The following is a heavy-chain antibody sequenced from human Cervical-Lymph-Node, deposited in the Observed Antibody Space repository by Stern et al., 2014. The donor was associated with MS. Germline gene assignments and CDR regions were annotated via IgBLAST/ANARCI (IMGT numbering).Heavy chain of an antibody. CDR2: ISSSGSPI. CDR1: GFTFSSYS. J-gene: IGHJ6*02. CDR3: ARGILGPYGFDV. V-gene: IGHV3-48*01. Sequence: VQLVQSGGGLVQPGGSLRLSCAASGFTFSSYSMNWVRQAPGKGLEWVSYISSSGSPIYHADSVKGRFTISRDKAKNSLFLQMNSLRAEDTAVYYCARGILGPYGFDVGGQGTTGIVSS. D-gene: IGHD7-27*01.